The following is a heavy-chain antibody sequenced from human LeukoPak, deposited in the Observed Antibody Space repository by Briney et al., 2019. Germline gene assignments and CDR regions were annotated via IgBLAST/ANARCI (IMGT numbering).Heavy chain of an antibody. Sequence: PSETQSLTCTVSGGSVSSSSYYWGWIRQPPMKGLEWIGSIYYSGSTEYNLSLKSRVTISVDTSRNQFSLKLTSVTAADTAVYYCARHQSYGSGSYYAPFDYWGQGILVTVSS. J-gene: IGHJ4*02. V-gene: IGHV4-39*01. CDR2: IYYSGST. D-gene: IGHD3-10*01. CDR3: ARHQSYGSGSYYAPFDY. CDR1: GGSVSSSSYY.